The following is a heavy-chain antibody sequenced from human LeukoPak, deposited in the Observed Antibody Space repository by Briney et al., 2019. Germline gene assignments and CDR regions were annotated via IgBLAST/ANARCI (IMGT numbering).Heavy chain of an antibody. CDR1: GFTVSSYY. Sequence: PGGSLRLSCAASGFTVSSYYMSWVRQAPGKGLEWVSLIYSGGSTYYEESVKGRFTIYRDNSKNTLYLQMTSLRAEDTAVYYCARGVRSSGWYKGWHYYFDYWGQGTLVTVSS. V-gene: IGHV3-66*01. CDR2: IYSGGST. D-gene: IGHD6-19*01. CDR3: ARGVRSSGWYKGWHYYFDY. J-gene: IGHJ4*02.